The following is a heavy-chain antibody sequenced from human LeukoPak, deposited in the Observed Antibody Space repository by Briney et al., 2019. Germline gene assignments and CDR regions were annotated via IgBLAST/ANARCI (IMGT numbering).Heavy chain of an antibody. Sequence: PGGSLRLSCAASGFTFGSYWMHWVRQAPGKGLVWVSRINNDGSRTRYADFVKGRFTISRDNAKNSLYLQMNSLRAEDTAVYYCAELGITMIGGVWGKGTTVTISS. CDR1: GFTFGSYW. CDR3: AELGITMIGGV. J-gene: IGHJ6*04. V-gene: IGHV3-74*01. D-gene: IGHD3-10*02. CDR2: INNDGSRT.